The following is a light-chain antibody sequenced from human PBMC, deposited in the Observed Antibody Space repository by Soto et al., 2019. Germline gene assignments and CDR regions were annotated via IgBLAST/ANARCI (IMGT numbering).Light chain of an antibody. Sequence: DIQMTQSPSTLSASVGDRVTITCRASQSISSWLAWYQQKPGKAPKLLSYDASSLESGVPSRFSGSGSGTEFTLTISSLQPDDFATYYCQQYNSYSKFGQGTKVEIK. CDR3: QQYNSYSK. CDR2: DAS. J-gene: IGKJ1*01. CDR1: QSISSW. V-gene: IGKV1-5*01.